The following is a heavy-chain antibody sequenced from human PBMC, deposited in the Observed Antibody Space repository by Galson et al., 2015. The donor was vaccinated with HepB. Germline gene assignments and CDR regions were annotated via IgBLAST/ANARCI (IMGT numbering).Heavy chain of an antibody. Sequence: SLRLSCAASGFTFSDYYMSWIRQAPGKGLEWVSYISSSGSTIYYADSVKGRFTISRDNAKNSLYLQMNSLRAEDTAVYYCARDRDSSSIFDYWGQGTLVTVSS. CDR1: GFTFSDYY. CDR2: ISSSGSTI. D-gene: IGHD6-6*01. V-gene: IGHV3-11*01. CDR3: ARDRDSSSIFDY. J-gene: IGHJ4*02.